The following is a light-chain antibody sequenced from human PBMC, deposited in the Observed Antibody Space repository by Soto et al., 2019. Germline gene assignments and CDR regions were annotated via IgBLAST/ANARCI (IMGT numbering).Light chain of an antibody. CDR2: DVK. CDR3: CSYAGDYTFV. J-gene: IGLJ1*01. Sequence: QSALTQPRSVSGSPGQSVTLSCTGTSSDVGGYNYVTWYQQYPGKAPKVMIYDVKTRPSGVPDRFYGSKSGNTASLTISGLQAEDEADYYCCSYAGDYTFVFGTGTKVTVL. V-gene: IGLV2-11*01. CDR1: SSDVGGYNY.